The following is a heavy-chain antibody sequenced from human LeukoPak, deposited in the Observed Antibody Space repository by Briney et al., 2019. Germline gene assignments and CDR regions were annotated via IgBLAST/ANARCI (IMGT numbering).Heavy chain of an antibody. CDR2: ISYDGSNK. J-gene: IGHJ4*02. D-gene: IGHD2-8*01. CDR1: GFTFSSSG. CDR3: AKEYCSNSVCHSLDY. Sequence: GGSLRLSCAASGFTFSSSGMHWVRQAPGKGLEWVAVISYDGSNKYYAGSVKGRFTFSRDNSKNTLYLQMNSLRAEDTAVYYCAKEYCSNSVCHSLDYWGQGTLVTVSS. V-gene: IGHV3-30*18.